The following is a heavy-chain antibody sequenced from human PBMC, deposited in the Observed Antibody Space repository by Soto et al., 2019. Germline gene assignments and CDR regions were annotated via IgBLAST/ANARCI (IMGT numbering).Heavy chain of an antibody. Sequence: PGESLKISCKGSGYSFTSYWIGWVRQMPGKGLEWMGIIYPGDSDTRYSPSFQGQVTISADKSISTAYLQWSSLKASDTAMYYCARRIVSSSWHTTYGMAVWGQGTTVTVSS. J-gene: IGHJ6*02. CDR2: IYPGDSDT. CDR1: GYSFTSYW. V-gene: IGHV5-51*01. D-gene: IGHD6-13*01. CDR3: ARRIVSSSWHTTYGMAV.